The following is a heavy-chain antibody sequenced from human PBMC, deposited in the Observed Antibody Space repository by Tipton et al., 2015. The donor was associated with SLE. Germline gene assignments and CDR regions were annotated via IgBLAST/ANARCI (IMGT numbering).Heavy chain of an antibody. CDR2: INHSGST. Sequence: TLSLTCTVSGGSISSYYWSWIRQPPGKGLEWIGEINHSGSTNYNPSLKSRVTISVDTSKNQFSLKLSSVTAADTAVYYCARDPQSKSAFDIWGQGTMVTVSS. J-gene: IGHJ3*02. CDR3: ARDPQSKSAFDI. CDR1: GGSISSYY. V-gene: IGHV4-34*01.